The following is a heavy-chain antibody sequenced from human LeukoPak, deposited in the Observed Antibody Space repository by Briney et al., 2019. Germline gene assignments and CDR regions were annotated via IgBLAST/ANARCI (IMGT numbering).Heavy chain of an antibody. D-gene: IGHD6-13*01. CDR3: ARTLIAAADLGFAEYFQH. J-gene: IGHJ1*01. CDR1: GFTFSSYW. CDR2: IKQDGSEK. Sequence: GGSLRLSCAASGFTFSSYWMSWVRQAPGKGLEWVANIKQDGSEKYYVDSVKGRFTISRDNAKDSLYLQMNSLRAEDTAVYYCARTLIAAADLGFAEYFQHWGQGTLVTVSS. V-gene: IGHV3-7*01.